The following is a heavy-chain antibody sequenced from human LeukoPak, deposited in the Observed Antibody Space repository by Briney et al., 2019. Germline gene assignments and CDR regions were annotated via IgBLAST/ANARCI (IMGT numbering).Heavy chain of an antibody. J-gene: IGHJ6*02. D-gene: IGHD3-10*01. Sequence: GASVKVSCKASGYTFTSYYMHWVRQAPGQGLEWMGIINPSGGSTSYAQKFQGRVTMTRDTSTSTVYMELSSLRSEDTAVYYCARGTAGDSMVRGVIINPSGYGMDVWGQGTTVTVSS. CDR2: INPSGGST. CDR1: GYTFTSYY. V-gene: IGHV1-46*01. CDR3: ARGTAGDSMVRGVIINPSGYGMDV.